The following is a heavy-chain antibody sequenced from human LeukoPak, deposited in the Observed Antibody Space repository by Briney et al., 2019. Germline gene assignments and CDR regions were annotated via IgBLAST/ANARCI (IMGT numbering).Heavy chain of an antibody. D-gene: IGHD3-22*01. CDR1: GFTFSSYA. CDR3: AKHGTSMTMIVVVILGHPDY. J-gene: IGHJ4*02. CDR2: ISGSGGST. Sequence: GGSLRLSCAASGFTFSSYAMSWVRQAPGKGLEWVSAISGSGGSTYYADSVKGRFTISRDNSKNTLYLQMNSLRAEDTAVYYCAKHGTSMTMIVVVILGHPDYWGQGTLVTVSS. V-gene: IGHV3-23*01.